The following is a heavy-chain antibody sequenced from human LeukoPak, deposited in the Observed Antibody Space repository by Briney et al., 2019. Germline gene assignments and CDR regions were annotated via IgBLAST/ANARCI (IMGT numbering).Heavy chain of an antibody. CDR1: GFTFSNYA. Sequence: GGSLRLSCAASGFTFSNYAMNWVRQPPGKGLEWVSAISGSGGSTYYADSVKGRFTISRDNSKNTLYLQMNSLRAEDTAVYYCAKNGTLNLGIDRDVDYWGQGTLVTVSS. D-gene: IGHD7-27*01. V-gene: IGHV3-23*01. CDR2: ISGSGGST. J-gene: IGHJ4*02. CDR3: AKNGTLNLGIDRDVDY.